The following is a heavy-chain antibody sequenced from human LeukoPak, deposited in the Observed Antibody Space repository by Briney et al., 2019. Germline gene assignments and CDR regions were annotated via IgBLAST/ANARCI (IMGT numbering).Heavy chain of an antibody. CDR3: ASRPPWAFDY. CDR1: GGSISSSSYY. Sequence: PSETLSLTCTVSGGSISSSSYYWGWIRQPPGKGLEWIGSISYSGSTYYNPSLKSRVTISLDTSKNQFSLRLSSVTAADTAVYYCASRPPWAFDYWGQGTLVTVSS. CDR2: ISYSGST. V-gene: IGHV4-39*01. D-gene: IGHD3-16*01. J-gene: IGHJ4*02.